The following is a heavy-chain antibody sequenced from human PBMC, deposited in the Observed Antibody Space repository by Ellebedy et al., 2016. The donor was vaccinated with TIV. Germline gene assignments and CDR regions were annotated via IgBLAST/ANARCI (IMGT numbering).Heavy chain of an antibody. CDR1: GGTFGNHP. Sequence: ASVKVSCKASGGTFGNHPLSWVRQAPGQGLEWVGRIIPMFGVIDIAQMLQGRLSLTADESTNTAHMELSSLRPEGTAVYYCARKYFFDFWGQGTLVTVSS. CDR2: IIPMFGVI. CDR3: ARKYFFDF. J-gene: IGHJ4*02. V-gene: IGHV1-69*13.